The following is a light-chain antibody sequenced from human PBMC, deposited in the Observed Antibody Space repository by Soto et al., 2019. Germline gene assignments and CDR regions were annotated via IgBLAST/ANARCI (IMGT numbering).Light chain of an antibody. CDR2: DAS. J-gene: IGKJ1*01. CDR3: QQRSKWPLT. Sequence: EIVLTQSPATLSLFPGERATLSCRASQSVSSYFAWYQQKPGPAPRLLIYDASSRATGIPARFSCSGSGTDFTLTISSLEPEDFAVYYCQQRSKWPLTLGQGTRVEIK. CDR1: QSVSSY. V-gene: IGKV3-11*01.